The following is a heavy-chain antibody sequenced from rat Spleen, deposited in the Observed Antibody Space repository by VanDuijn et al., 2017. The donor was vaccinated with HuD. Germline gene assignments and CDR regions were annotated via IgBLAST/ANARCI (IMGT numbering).Heavy chain of an antibody. CDR3: IRESLPGYNSHWFVY. Sequence: QVQLKESGPVLVQASETLSLTCTVSGFSLTNYGVIWVRQTPGKGLEWIAAISSGGSTYYNSALKSRLSISRDTSRSQVFLKMNSLQTEDTAIYFCIRESLPGYNSHWFVYWGQGTLVTVSS. CDR2: ISSGGST. J-gene: IGHJ3*01. V-gene: IGHV2S12*01. CDR1: GFSLTNYG. D-gene: IGHD1-4*01.